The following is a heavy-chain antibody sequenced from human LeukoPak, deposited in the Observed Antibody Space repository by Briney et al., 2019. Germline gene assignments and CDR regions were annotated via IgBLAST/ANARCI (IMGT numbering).Heavy chain of an antibody. CDR1: GNTFSSDY. D-gene: IGHD6-13*01. V-gene: IGHV1-46*01. J-gene: IGHJ4*02. CDR3: ARDGSKWNFDY. Sequence: ASVKVSCKASGNTFSSDYMHWVRQAPGQGLEWMGRIIPSGDTTHYAQKFQGRVTITRDTSTRTVHMVLSSLRSEDTAVYYCARDGSKWNFDYWGQGTLVTVSS. CDR2: IIPSGDTT.